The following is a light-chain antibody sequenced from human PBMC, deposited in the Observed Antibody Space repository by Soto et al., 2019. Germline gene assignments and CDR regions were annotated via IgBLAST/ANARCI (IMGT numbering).Light chain of an antibody. CDR2: KVS. J-gene: IGKJ2*01. Sequence: DVVMTQSPLSLPVTLGQPASISCRSSQSLVYNDGNTYLNWFQQRPGQSPRRLIYKVSNRDSGVPDRLSGSGSGTDFTLKISRVEAEDVGVYYCMQGTHWPSYTFGQGTKLEIK. CDR1: QSLVYNDGNTY. CDR3: MQGTHWPSYT. V-gene: IGKV2-30*01.